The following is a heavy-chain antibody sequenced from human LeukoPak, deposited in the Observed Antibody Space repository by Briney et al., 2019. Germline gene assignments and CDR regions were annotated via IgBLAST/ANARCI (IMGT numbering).Heavy chain of an antibody. CDR3: ARARFSITGGVTLYYFDY. D-gene: IGHD5-18*01. J-gene: IGHJ4*02. CDR2: IIPIFGTA. CDR1: GGTFSSYA. V-gene: IGHV1-69*05. Sequence: SVKVSCKASGGTFSSYAISWVRQAPGQGLEWMGGIIPIFGTANYAQKFQGRVTITTDGSTSTAYMELSSLRSEDTAVYYCARARFSITGGVTLYYFDYWGQGTLVTVSS.